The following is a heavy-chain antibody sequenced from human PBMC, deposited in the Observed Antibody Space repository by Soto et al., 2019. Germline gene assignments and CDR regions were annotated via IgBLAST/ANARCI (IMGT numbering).Heavy chain of an antibody. CDR2: IWYDGSNK. CDR3: ARDGGITMAPNWFDP. V-gene: IGHV3-33*08. CDR1: GLPFRSYG. J-gene: IGHJ5*02. Sequence: SLSLSSAASGLPFRSYGMHRVRQAPGKGLEWVAVIWYDGSNKYYADSVKGRFTISRDNSKNTLYLQMNGVRAEDTAVYYCARDGGITMAPNWFDPWGQGTLVTVSA. D-gene: IGHD3-10*01.